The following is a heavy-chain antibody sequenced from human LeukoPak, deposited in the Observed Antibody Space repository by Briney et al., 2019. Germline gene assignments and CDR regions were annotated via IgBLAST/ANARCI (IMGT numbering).Heavy chain of an antibody. D-gene: IGHD3-10*01. Sequence: PGGSLRLSCAASGFTFSSYAMSWVRQAAGKGLEWVSAISGSGGSTYYADSVKGRFTISRDNSKNTLYLQMNSLRAEDTAVYYCAKARLWFGELDYWGQGTLVTVSS. J-gene: IGHJ4*02. CDR3: AKARLWFGELDY. CDR1: GFTFSSYA. V-gene: IGHV3-23*01. CDR2: ISGSGGST.